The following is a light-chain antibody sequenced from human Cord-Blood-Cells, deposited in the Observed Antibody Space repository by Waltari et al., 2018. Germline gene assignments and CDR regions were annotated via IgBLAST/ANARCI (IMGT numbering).Light chain of an antibody. CDR3: CSYAGSSTDVV. CDR1: SRDVGRYNL. Sequence: QAAPTQPASVSGSPGQSNNISCTGTSRDVGRYNLVSWYQQHPGKAPKLSIYEGSKRPSGVSNRFAGSKSGNTASLTISGLQAEDEADYYCCSYAGSSTDVVFGGGTKLTVL. V-gene: IGLV2-23*01. CDR2: EGS. J-gene: IGLJ2*01.